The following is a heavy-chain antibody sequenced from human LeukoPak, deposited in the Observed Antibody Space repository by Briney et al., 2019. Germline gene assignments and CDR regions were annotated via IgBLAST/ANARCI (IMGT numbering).Heavy chain of an antibody. Sequence: GGSLRLSRAASGFTVSSNYMSWVRQAPGKGLEGVSVIYSGGSTYYADSVKGRFTISRDNSKNTLYLQMNSLRAEDTAVYYCAREGYCSSTSCYLDAFDIWGQGTMVTVSS. J-gene: IGHJ3*02. CDR3: AREGYCSSTSCYLDAFDI. D-gene: IGHD2-2*01. CDR1: GFTVSSNY. CDR2: IYSGGST. V-gene: IGHV3-66*01.